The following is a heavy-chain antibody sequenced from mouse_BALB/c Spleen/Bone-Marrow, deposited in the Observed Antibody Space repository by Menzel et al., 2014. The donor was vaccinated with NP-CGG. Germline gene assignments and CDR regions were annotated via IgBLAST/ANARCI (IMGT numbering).Heavy chain of an antibody. CDR3: TRLHYYGYSAY. CDR2: INPDSSTI. CDR1: AVDFSRFW. Sequence: AAEAVDFSRFWMSWVRQAPGKGLEWIGEINPDSSTINYTPSLKDKFIISRVNAKNTLYLQKSKVRSEDTALYYCTRLHYYGYSAYWGQGTLVTVST. J-gene: IGHJ3*01. D-gene: IGHD1-2*01. V-gene: IGHV4-1*02.